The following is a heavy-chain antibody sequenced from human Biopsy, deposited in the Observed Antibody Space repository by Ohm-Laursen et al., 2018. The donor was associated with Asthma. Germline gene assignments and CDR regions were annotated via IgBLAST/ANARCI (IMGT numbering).Heavy chain of an antibody. Sequence: SLRLSCAAPGFTFGDYWMSWVRQVPGKGLEWVANIKHDGSEKNHVDSLKGRFTISRDNAKNSLYLQMNSLRAEDTAVYYCVKDTVEDRGGYYTFDVWGQGTKVTVSS. CDR3: VKDTVEDRGGYYTFDV. V-gene: IGHV3-7*01. D-gene: IGHD3-22*01. CDR2: IKHDGSEK. CDR1: GFTFGDYW. J-gene: IGHJ3*01.